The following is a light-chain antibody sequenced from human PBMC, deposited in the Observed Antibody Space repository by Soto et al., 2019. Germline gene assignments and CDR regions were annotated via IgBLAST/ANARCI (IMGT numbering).Light chain of an antibody. Sequence: EIVLTQSPATLSVSPGERATLSCRASQSVSNNLAWYQQRPGQAPRLLIYGASTRATGISARFSGSGSGTAFTLTISSLQSEDFTVYYCQQYNKWPLFTFGPGTRVDFK. CDR2: GAS. CDR3: QQYNKWPLFT. J-gene: IGKJ3*01. CDR1: QSVSNN. V-gene: IGKV3-15*01.